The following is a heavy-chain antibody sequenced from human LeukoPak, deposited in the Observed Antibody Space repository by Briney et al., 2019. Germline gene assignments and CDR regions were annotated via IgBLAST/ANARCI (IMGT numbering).Heavy chain of an antibody. D-gene: IGHD1-26*01. CDR2: ISYDGSNK. CDR3: ASLSGSNDY. V-gene: IGHV3-30-3*01. CDR1: GFTFSSYA. Sequence: GGSLRLSCAASGFTFSSYAMHWVRQAPGKGLEWVAVISYDGSNKYYADSVKGRFTISRDNSKNTLYLQMNSLRAEDTAVFYCASLSGSNDYWGQGTLVTVSS. J-gene: IGHJ4*02.